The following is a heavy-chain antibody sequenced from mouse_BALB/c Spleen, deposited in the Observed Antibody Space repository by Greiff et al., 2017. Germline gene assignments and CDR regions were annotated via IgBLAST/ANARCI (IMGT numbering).Heavy chain of an antibody. CDR2: IWAGGST. V-gene: IGHV2-9*02. Sequence: VQGVESGPGLVAPSQSLSITCTVSGFSLTSYGVHWVRQPPGKGLEWLGVIWAGGSTNYNSALMSRLSISKDNSKSQVFLKMNSLQTDDTAMYYCARDVYYGDWYFDVWGAGTTVTVSS. CDR1: GFSLTSYG. D-gene: IGHD1-1*01. J-gene: IGHJ1*01. CDR3: ARDVYYGDWYFDV.